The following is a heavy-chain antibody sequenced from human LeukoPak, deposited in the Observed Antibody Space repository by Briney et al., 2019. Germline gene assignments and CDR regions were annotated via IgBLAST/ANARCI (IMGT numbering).Heavy chain of an antibody. Sequence: PSETLSLTCAVYGGSFSGYYWSWIRQPAGKGLEWIGRIYTSGSTNYNPSLKSRVTMSVDTSKNQFSLKLSSVTAADTAVYYCARVQQSSADAFDIWGQGTMVTVSS. CDR2: IYTSGST. CDR3: ARVQQSSADAFDI. J-gene: IGHJ3*02. D-gene: IGHD4-11*01. CDR1: GGSFSGYY. V-gene: IGHV4-59*10.